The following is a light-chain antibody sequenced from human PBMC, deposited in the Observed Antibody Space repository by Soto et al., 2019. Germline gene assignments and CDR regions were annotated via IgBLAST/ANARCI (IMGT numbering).Light chain of an antibody. J-gene: IGKJ1*01. CDR1: QSIDHY. CDR3: QQSYSVPWT. Sequence: DIQMTQSPSSLFASVGDRVTITCRASQSIDHYLNWYQQKPGTAPKLLIYAASSFQSGVPSRFSGSGSGTDFTLTISSLQPEDIAIYYCQQSYSVPWTFGQGTKVEIK. CDR2: AAS. V-gene: IGKV1-39*01.